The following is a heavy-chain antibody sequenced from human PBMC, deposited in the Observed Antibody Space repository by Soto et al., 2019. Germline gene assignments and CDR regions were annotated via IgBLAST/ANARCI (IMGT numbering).Heavy chain of an antibody. CDR3: ARGSWDDVTGHYYMDV. J-gene: IGHJ6*03. CDR1: GDSVSSNSAA. V-gene: IGHV6-1*01. CDR2: TYYRSKWYI. D-gene: IGHD1-1*01. Sequence: QVQLQQSGPGLVKPSQTLSLTCDISGDSVSSNSAAWNWIRQTPSRGIEWLGRTYYRSKWYINYAVSVKSRITVNPVTSKNQFSLQLNSVTPEDTAVYYCARGSWDDVTGHYYMDVWGKGTTVTVSS.